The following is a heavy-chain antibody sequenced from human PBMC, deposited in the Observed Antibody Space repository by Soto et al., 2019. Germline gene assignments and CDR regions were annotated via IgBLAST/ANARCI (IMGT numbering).Heavy chain of an antibody. Sequence: QPGGSLRLSCAASGFTVSSSYMSWIRQAPGKGLEWVSVIYSGGNTYYADSVKGRFTISRDNSKNTLFLQMSSLRVEDTAIYFCVKGNQLLRYYFEFWGPGTLVTVSS. CDR3: VKGNQLLRYYFEF. CDR2: IYSGGNT. CDR1: GFTVSSSY. D-gene: IGHD2-15*01. J-gene: IGHJ4*01. V-gene: IGHV3-53*01.